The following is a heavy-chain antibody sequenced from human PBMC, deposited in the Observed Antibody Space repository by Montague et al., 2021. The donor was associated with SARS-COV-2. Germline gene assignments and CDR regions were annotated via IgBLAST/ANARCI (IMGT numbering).Heavy chain of an antibody. CDR3: ARDAGYNWNTEAYALDM. D-gene: IGHD1/OR15-1a*01. Sequence: SLRLSCPASGFSLSSYSMNWVRQVPGKGLEWVSYFSGSSTKMNFADSVKGRFTISRDIAKNSLYLQMDSLTDEDTAVYYCARDAGYNWNTEAYALDMWGQGTMVVVSS. CDR2: FSGSSTKM. V-gene: IGHV3-48*02. J-gene: IGHJ3*02. CDR1: GFSLSSYS.